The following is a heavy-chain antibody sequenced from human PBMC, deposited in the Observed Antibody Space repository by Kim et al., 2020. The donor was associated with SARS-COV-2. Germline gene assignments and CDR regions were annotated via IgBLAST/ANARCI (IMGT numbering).Heavy chain of an antibody. J-gene: IGHJ4*02. CDR2: IIPIFDAP. CDR1: GDTFSTSG. D-gene: IGHD2-2*01. CDR3: ARGPYCSATSCYEGAYYFDS. Sequence: SVKVSCKASGDTFSTSGISWVRQAPGQGLEWMGGIIPIFDAPKYAQKFQGRLTITADKSTSTAYMELSSLKSEDTAVYYCARGPYCSATSCYEGAYYFDSWGQGALVTVSS. V-gene: IGHV1-69*06.